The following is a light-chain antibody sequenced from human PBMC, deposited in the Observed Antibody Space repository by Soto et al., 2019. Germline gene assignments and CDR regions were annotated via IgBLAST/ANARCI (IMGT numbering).Light chain of an antibody. V-gene: IGKV3-20*01. Sequence: MVLTQSPGTLSLSPMERRTLSFRASQSISRYLAWYQQKPGQGPRLPIYGASSRATGTPDRFSGSGSGTDFTLTINRLEPEDFALYYCQQYGSSPPTFGQGTKVDI. CDR3: QQYGSSPPT. J-gene: IGKJ1*01. CDR1: QSISRY. CDR2: GAS.